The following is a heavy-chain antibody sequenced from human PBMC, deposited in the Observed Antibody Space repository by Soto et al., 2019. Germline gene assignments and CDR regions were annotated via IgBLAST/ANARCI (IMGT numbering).Heavy chain of an antibody. CDR1: GYTFTSYG. D-gene: IGHD6-19*01. V-gene: IGHV1-18*01. CDR2: ISAYNGNT. CDR3: ARDIADRSGWYRCDYYYYGMDV. Sequence: ASVKVSCKASGYTFTSYGISWVRQAPGQGLEWMGWISAYNGNTNYAQKLQGRVTMTTDTSTSTAYMELRSLRSDDTAVYYCARDIADRSGWYRCDYYYYGMDVWGQGTTVTVSS. J-gene: IGHJ6*02.